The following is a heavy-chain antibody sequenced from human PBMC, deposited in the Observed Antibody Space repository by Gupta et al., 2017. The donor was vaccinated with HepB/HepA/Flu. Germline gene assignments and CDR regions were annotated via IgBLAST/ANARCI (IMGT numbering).Heavy chain of an antibody. V-gene: IGHV3-48*03. J-gene: IGHJ4*02. CDR2: ISSSGSIR. CDR3: ARIQLDFDF. Sequence: EVQLVESGGGLVQPGGSLRLSCAAAGFTFSFYEMNWVRQAPGKGLEWVAYISSSGSIRSYADSVKGRFTISRDKAKNSLYPQMHSLRAEDTAVYDGARIQLDFDFWGQGTLVTVSS. CDR1: GFTFSFYE. D-gene: IGHD5-24*01.